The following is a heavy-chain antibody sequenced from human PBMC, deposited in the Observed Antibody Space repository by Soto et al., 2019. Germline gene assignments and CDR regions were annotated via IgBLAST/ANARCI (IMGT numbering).Heavy chain of an antibody. CDR2: INQDGSEK. V-gene: IGHV3-7*01. J-gene: IGHJ4*02. Sequence: EVQLVESGGGLVQPGGSLRLSCAASGFTFNNYWMDWVRQAPGKGLEWVANINQDGSEKYYVDSVKGRFTISRDNAKNSLYLQMSSLTAEDSALYYCARSLDYWGQGTLVTVSS. CDR3: ARSLDY. CDR1: GFTFNNYW.